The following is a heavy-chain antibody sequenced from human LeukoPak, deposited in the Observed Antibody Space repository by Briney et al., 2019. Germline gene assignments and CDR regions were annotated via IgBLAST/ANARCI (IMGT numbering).Heavy chain of an antibody. CDR1: GFTFSSYA. J-gene: IGHJ6*02. CDR3: AKTSQGHPPYYCSMDV. CDR2: IGGSGTST. Sequence: GASLRLSCAASGFTFSSYAMIWVRQAPGKGLEWVSAIGGSGTSTFYADPVKGRFTISRDNSKNTLYLQMNSLRAEDTAVYYCAKTSQGHPPYYCSMDVWGQGTTVTVSS. V-gene: IGHV3-23*01.